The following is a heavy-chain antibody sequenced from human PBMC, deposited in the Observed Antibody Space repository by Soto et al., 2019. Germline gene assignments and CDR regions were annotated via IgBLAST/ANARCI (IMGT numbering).Heavy chain of an antibody. CDR2: IYYSGST. J-gene: IGHJ6*02. V-gene: IGHV4-59*01. CDR3: ARGENGASYRNYYYGMDV. D-gene: IGHD2-15*01. Sequence: SETLSLTCTVSGGSISSYYWSWIRQPPGKGLEWIGYIYYSGSTNYNPSLKSRVTISVDTSKNQFSLKLSSVTAADTAVYCCARGENGASYRNYYYGMDVWGQGTTVPGSS. CDR1: GGSISSYY.